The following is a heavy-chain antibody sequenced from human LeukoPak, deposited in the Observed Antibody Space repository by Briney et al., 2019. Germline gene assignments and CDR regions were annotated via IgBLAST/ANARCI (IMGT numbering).Heavy chain of an antibody. D-gene: IGHD4-17*01. J-gene: IGHJ6*03. CDR1: GFTFSSYS. CDR2: ISSSSSYI. Sequence: GGSLRLSCAASGFTFSSYSMNWVRQAPGKGLEWVSSISSSSSYIYYADSVKGRFTISRDNAKNSLYLQMNSLRAEDTAVYYCARALRRSMTTVTTFHYYYYMDVWGKGTTVTISS. V-gene: IGHV3-21*01. CDR3: ARALRRSMTTVTTFHYYYYMDV.